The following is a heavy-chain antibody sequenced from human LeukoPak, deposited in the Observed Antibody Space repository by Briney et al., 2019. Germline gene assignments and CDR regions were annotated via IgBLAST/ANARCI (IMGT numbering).Heavy chain of an antibody. V-gene: IGHV1-2*06. CDR1: GYTFTGYY. CDR2: INPNSGGT. CDR3: ARTYSSGWPPKS. D-gene: IGHD6-19*01. J-gene: IGHJ4*02. Sequence: ASVKVSCKASGYTFTGYYMHWVRQAPGQGLEWMGRINPNSGGTNYAQKFQGRVTMTRDTSISTAYMELSRLRSDDTAVYYCARTYSSGWPPKSWGQGTLVTVSS.